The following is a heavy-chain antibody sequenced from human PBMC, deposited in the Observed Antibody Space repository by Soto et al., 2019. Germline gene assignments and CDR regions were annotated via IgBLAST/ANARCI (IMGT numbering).Heavy chain of an antibody. CDR3: ARRRFYYYGMDV. CDR2: INHSGST. CDR1: GGSFSGYY. V-gene: IGHV4-34*01. J-gene: IGHJ6*02. Sequence: PSETLSLTCAVYGGSFSGYYWSWNRQPPGKGLEWIGEINHSGSTNYNPSLKSRVTISVDTSKNQFSPKLSSVTAADTAVYYCARRRFYYYGMDVWGQGTTVTVSS.